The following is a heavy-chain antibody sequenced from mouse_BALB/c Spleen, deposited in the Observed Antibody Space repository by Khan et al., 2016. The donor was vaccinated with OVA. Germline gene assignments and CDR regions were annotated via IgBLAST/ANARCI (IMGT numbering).Heavy chain of an antibody. D-gene: IGHD2-1*01. Sequence: EVELVESGGGLVQPGGSLKLSCVTSGFTFSDYYMYWFRQTPEKRLEWVAYISNIGGNTYYPDTVKGRFTISRDNARNTLYLQISRLKSEHSAMYYCARHGYGKGDAMDLWGQGTSVTVSS. V-gene: IGHV5-12*02. CDR1: GFTFSDYY. CDR2: ISNIGGNT. CDR3: ARHGYGKGDAMDL. J-gene: IGHJ4*01.